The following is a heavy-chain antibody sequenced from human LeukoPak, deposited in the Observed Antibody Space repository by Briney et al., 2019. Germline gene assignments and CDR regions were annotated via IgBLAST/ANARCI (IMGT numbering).Heavy chain of an antibody. CDR3: ARDFGPSAGAIDY. D-gene: IGHD6-13*01. J-gene: IGHJ4*02. CDR2: FDPEDGET. V-gene: IGHV1-24*01. Sequence: ASVKVSCKVSGYTLTELSMHWVRQAPGKGLEWMGGFDPEDGETIYAQKFQGRVTITADESTSTAYMELSSLRSEDTAVYYCARDFGPSAGAIDYWGQGTLVTVSS. CDR1: GYTLTELS.